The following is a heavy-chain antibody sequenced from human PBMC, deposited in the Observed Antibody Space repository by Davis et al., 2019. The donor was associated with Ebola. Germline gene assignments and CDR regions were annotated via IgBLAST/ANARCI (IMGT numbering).Heavy chain of an antibody. J-gene: IGHJ4*01. CDR1: GGTFSTDA. CDR3: AGGRQYSSGWYPPLEY. Sequence: SVKVSCKASGGTFSTDAIIWVRQPPGQGLEWVGGIIPFFGSSNYAQKFQGSVTITADKSTGTAYMELSSLRSEDTALYFCAGGRQYSSGWYPPLEYWGQGTLITVSS. D-gene: IGHD6-13*01. CDR2: IIPFFGSS. V-gene: IGHV1-69*06.